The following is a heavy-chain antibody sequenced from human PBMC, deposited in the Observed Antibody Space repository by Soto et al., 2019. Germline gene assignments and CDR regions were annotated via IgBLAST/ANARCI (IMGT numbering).Heavy chain of an antibody. CDR2: INHSGST. CDR3: ARQRYYDILTGYYAYYYYGMDV. CDR1: GGSFSGYY. J-gene: IGHJ6*02. Sequence: PSETLSLTCAVYGGSFSGYYWSWIRQPPGKGLEWIGEINHSGSTNYNPSLKSRVTISVDTSKNQFSLKLSSVTAADTAAYYCARQRYYDILTGYYAYYYYGMDVWGQGTTVTVSS. D-gene: IGHD3-9*01. V-gene: IGHV4-34*01.